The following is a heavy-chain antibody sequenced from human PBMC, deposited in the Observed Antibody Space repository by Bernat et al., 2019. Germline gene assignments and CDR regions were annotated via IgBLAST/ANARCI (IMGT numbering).Heavy chain of an antibody. CDR3: AKGHLDRRNFDWLSAYYYGMDV. Sequence: QVQLVESGGGVVQPGRFLRLSCVASGFTFSSYGMHWVRQAPGKGLEWVAVISYDGSNKYYADSVKGRFTISRDNSKNTLYLQMNSLRAEDTAVYYCAKGHLDRRNFDWLSAYYYGMDVWGQGTTVTVSS. CDR2: ISYDGSNK. CDR1: GFTFSSYG. J-gene: IGHJ6*02. V-gene: IGHV3-30*18. D-gene: IGHD3-9*01.